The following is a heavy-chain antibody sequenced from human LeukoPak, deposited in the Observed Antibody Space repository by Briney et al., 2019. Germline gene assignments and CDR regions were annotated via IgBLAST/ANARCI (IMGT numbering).Heavy chain of an antibody. D-gene: IGHD5-18*01. J-gene: IGHJ2*01. V-gene: IGHV1-69*04. CDR3: ASPATAMVTLWGYWYFDL. CDR1: GGTFSSYA. Sequence: ASVKVSCKASGGTFSSYAISWVRQAPGQGLEWMGRIIPILGIANYAQKFQGRVTITADKSTSTAYMELSSLSSEDTAVYYCASPATAMVTLWGYWYFDLWGRGTLVTVSS. CDR2: IIPILGIA.